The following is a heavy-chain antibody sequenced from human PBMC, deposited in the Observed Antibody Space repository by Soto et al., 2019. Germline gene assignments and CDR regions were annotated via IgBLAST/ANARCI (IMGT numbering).Heavy chain of an antibody. J-gene: IGHJ6*02. V-gene: IGHV4-34*01. CDR2: INHSGST. Sequence: SETLSLTCAVYGGSFSGYYWSWIRQPPGKGLEWIGEINHSGSTNYNPSLKSRVTISVDTSKNQFSLKLSSVTAADTAVYYCARGSGYSYGFYGMEVWGQGTTVTVSS. CDR3: ARGSGYSYGFYGMEV. D-gene: IGHD5-18*01. CDR1: GGSFSGYY.